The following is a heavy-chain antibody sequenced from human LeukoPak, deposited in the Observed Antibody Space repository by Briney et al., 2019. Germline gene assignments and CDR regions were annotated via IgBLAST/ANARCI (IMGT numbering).Heavy chain of an antibody. V-gene: IGHV4-39*07. CDR3: GGRYYDSSGYEYYFDY. CDR2: IYYSGST. D-gene: IGHD3-22*01. CDR1: GGSISSSNYY. Sequence: SETLSLTCTVSGGSISSSNYYWGWIRQPSGKGLEWIGSIYYSGSTYYSPSLSSRVTISVDTSKNQFSLRLSSVTAADTAVYYCGGRYYDSSGYEYYFDYWGQGTLVTVSS. J-gene: IGHJ4*02.